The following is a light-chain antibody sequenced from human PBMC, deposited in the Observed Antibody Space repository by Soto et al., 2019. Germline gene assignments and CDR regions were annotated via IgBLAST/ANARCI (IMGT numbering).Light chain of an antibody. CDR2: DVS. CDR1: SSDVGGYNY. CDR3: SSSTSASPYV. Sequence: QSALTQPASVSGSPGQSITISCTGTSSDVGGYNYVSWYQEHPGKAHNLMIYDVSNRPSGVSNRFSGSKSGKAASLTISGLPAEDAADYCCSSSTSASPYVFGTGTKLTVL. V-gene: IGLV2-14*01. J-gene: IGLJ1*01.